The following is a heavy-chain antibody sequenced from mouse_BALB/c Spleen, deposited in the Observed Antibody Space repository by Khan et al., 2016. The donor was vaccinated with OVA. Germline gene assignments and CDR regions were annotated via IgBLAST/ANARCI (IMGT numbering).Heavy chain of an antibody. CDR1: GFTFSTYG. D-gene: IGHD1-1*01. Sequence: EVQRVESGGDLVKPGGSLKLSCAASGFTFSTYGMSWVRQTPDKRLEWVATISSGGSYTYYPASVKGRFTISRDNAKNTLYLQMSSLKSEDTAMYYCARLAYYYNSEGFAYWGQGTLVTVSA. CDR3: ARLAYYYNSEGFAY. V-gene: IGHV5-6*01. J-gene: IGHJ3*01. CDR2: ISSGGSYT.